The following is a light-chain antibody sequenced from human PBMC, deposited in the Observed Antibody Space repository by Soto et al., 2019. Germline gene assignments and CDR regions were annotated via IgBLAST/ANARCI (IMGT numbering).Light chain of an antibody. Sequence: EIVLTQSPATLSLSPGERATLSCRASQSVSSYLAWYQQKPGQAPRLLIHDASNRATGSPPRFSGSGSGTDFTLTISSLVPEDFAIYYCQQRTNWWTFGQGTKVEIK. CDR1: QSVSSY. V-gene: IGKV3-11*01. CDR2: DAS. J-gene: IGKJ1*01. CDR3: QQRTNWWT.